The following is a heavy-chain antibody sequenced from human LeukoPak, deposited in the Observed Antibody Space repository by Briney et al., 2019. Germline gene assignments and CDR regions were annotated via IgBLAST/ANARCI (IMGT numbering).Heavy chain of an antibody. CDR2: ISGSGGST. CDR1: GFTFSSYG. D-gene: IGHD4-17*01. CDR3: AKGDYGDFSSLDY. J-gene: IGHJ4*02. V-gene: IGHV3-23*01. Sequence: GGSLRLSCAASGFTFSSYGISWVRQAPGKGLEWVSAISGSGGSTYYADSVKGRFTISRDNSKNTLYLQMNSLRAEDTAVYYCAKGDYGDFSSLDYWGQGTLVTVSS.